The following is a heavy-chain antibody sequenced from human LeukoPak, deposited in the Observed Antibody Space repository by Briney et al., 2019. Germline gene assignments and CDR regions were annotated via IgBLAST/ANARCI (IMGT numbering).Heavy chain of an antibody. D-gene: IGHD3-9*01. V-gene: IGHV4-59*12. J-gene: IGHJ2*01. CDR2: IYYSGST. CDR1: GGSISSYY. Sequence: SETLSLTCTVSGGSISSYYWSWIRQPPGKGLEWIGYIYYSGSTNYNPSLKSRLFISVDTSKSQVSLKLSSATAADTAIYYCARMYYDILTTYRPDWYFDLWGRGTLVTVSS. CDR3: ARMYYDILTTYRPDWYFDL.